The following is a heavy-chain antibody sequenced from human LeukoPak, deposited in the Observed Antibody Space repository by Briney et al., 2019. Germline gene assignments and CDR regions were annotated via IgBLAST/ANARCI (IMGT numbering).Heavy chain of an antibody. D-gene: IGHD3-16*02. Sequence: SETLSLTCAVYGGSFSGYYWSWIRQPPGKGLEWIGEIYHSGSTNYNPSLKSRVTISVDTSKNQFSLKLSSVTAADTAVYYCARGLYYDYVWGSYREREFDYWGQGTLVTVSS. CDR1: GGSFSGYY. CDR2: IYHSGST. V-gene: IGHV4-34*01. CDR3: ARGLYYDYVWGSYREREFDY. J-gene: IGHJ4*02.